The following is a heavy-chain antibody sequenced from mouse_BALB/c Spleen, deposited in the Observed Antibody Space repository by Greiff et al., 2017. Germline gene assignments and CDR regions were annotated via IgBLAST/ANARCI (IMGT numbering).Heavy chain of an antibody. CDR3: TRDMGNYGAYAMDY. D-gene: IGHD2-1*01. CDR2: ISSGGSYT. Sequence: EVQRVESGGDLVKPGGSLKLSCAASGFTFSSYGMSWVRQTPDKRLEWVATISSGGSYTYYPDSVKGRFTISRDTAKNTLYLQMSSLTSEDTAMYYCTRDMGNYGAYAMDYWGQGTSVTVSS. V-gene: IGHV5-6*01. J-gene: IGHJ4*01. CDR1: GFTFSSYG.